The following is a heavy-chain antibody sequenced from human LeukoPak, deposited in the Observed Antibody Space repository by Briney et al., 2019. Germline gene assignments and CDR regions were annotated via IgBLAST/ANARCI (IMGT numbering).Heavy chain of an antibody. CDR1: GFTFSSYA. Sequence: GGSLRLSCAASGFTFSSYAMHWVRQALGKGLEYVSAISSNGGSTYYANSVQGRFTISRDNSKNTLYLQMGSLRAEDMAVYYCARPGYCSSTSCYTPLDYWGQGTLVTVSS. D-gene: IGHD2-2*03. CDR3: ARPGYCSSTSCYTPLDY. J-gene: IGHJ4*02. CDR2: ISSNGGST. V-gene: IGHV3-64*01.